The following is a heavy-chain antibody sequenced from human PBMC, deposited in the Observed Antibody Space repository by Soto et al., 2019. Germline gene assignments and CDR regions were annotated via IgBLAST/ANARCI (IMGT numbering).Heavy chain of an antibody. V-gene: IGHV3-74*01. CDR1: GFTFSSYW. CDR3: ARDGDSSGWYEPSYY. Sequence: GGSLRLSCAASGFTFSSYWMHWVRQAPGKGQVWVSRINSDGSSTSYADSVKGRFTISRDNAKNTLYLQMNSLRAEDTAVYYCARDGDSSGWYEPSYYWGQGTLVTVSS. D-gene: IGHD6-19*01. J-gene: IGHJ4*02. CDR2: INSDGSST.